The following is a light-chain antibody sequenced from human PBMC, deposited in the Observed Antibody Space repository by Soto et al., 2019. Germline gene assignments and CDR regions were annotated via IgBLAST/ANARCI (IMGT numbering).Light chain of an antibody. J-gene: IGLJ2*01. CDR1: SSNI. Sequence: QSVLTQPPSVSAAPGQKVTISCSGSSSNIVSWYQQLPGTAPKLLIYDNNKRPSVIPDRFSGSKSGTSATLGITGLQTGDEADYYCGMWDSSLSVVVFGGGTKVTVL. CDR2: DNN. V-gene: IGLV1-51*01. CDR3: GMWDSSLSVVV.